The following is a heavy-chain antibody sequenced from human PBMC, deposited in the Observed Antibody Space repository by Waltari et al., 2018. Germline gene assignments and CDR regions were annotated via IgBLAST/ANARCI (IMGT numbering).Heavy chain of an antibody. Sequence: EVQLVESGGGLVQPGGSLRLSCAASGFTFSSYEMNWVRQAPGKGLEWVSYISSSGSTIYYADSVKGRFTISRDNAKNSLYLQMNSLRAEDTAVYYCARASPYGDFSKGDAFDIWGQGTMVTVSS. D-gene: IGHD4-17*01. CDR3: ARASPYGDFSKGDAFDI. J-gene: IGHJ3*02. CDR2: ISSSGSTI. CDR1: GFTFSSYE. V-gene: IGHV3-48*03.